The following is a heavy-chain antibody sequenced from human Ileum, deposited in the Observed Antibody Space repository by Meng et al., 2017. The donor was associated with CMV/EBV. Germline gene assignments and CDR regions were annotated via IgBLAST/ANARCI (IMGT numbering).Heavy chain of an antibody. D-gene: IGHD1-26*01. V-gene: IGHV4-39*01. CDR1: GGFIILGDYY. J-gene: IGHJ3*02. CDR3: ARRGPVGAFDI. CDR2: IHYTGST. Sequence: SETLSLTCTASGGFIILGDYYWGSIRQPPGKGLEWIGSIHYTGSTYYKPSLKSRVTISVDTSENHFSLKLSSVTAADTAVDYCARRGPVGAFDIWGQGTMVTVSS.